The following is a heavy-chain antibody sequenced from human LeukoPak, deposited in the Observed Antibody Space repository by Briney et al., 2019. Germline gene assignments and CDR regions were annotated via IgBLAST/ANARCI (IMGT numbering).Heavy chain of an antibody. CDR3: ARAWGSTVPRD. CDR1: GGSISSGDYY. D-gene: IGHD3-16*01. J-gene: IGHJ4*02. CDR2: IYYSGST. Sequence: SETLSLTCTVSGGSISSGDYYWSWIRQPPGKGLEWVGYIYYSGSTYYNPSLKSRVTISVDTSKNQFSLKLSSVTAAGTAVYYCARAWGSTVPRDWGQGTLVTVSS. V-gene: IGHV4-30-4*01.